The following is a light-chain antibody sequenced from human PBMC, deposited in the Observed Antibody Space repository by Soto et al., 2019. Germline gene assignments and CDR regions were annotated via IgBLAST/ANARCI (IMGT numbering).Light chain of an antibody. Sequence: EIVMTQSPGTLSLSPGERATLSCRASQSVSSRLAWYQQKPGQAPRLRISGASSRATGIPDRFSGSGSGTDFTLTISRLEPEDFALYYCQHYVERSPITFGQGTRLEIK. J-gene: IGKJ5*01. CDR3: QHYVERSPIT. CDR1: QSVSSR. V-gene: IGKV3-20*01. CDR2: GAS.